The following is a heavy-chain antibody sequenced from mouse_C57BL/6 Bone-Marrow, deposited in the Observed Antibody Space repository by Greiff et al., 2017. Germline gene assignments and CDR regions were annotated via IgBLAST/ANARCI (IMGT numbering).Heavy chain of an antibody. CDR2: INPYNGGT. CDR3: ARGDYYGPNWYFDV. D-gene: IGHD1-1*01. Sequence: VQLQQSGPVLVKPGASVKMSCKASGYTFTDYYMNWVKQSHGKSLEWIGVINPYNGGTSYNQKFKGKATLTVDESSSTAYMELNSLTSEDSAVYYCARGDYYGPNWYFDVWGTGTTVTVSS. J-gene: IGHJ1*03. CDR1: GYTFTDYY. V-gene: IGHV1-19*01.